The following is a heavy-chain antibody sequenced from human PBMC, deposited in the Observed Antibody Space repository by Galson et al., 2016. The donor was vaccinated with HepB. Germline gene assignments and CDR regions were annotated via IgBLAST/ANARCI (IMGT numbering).Heavy chain of an antibody. CDR2: TNEYGSIT. CDR3: ARDVGGWGRY. CDR1: GFSFSSFW. Sequence: SLRLSCAASGFSFSSFWMHWVRQVPGKELVWVARTNEYGSITDYADSVKGRFTISRDNSKNTLYLQMSSLRAKDTAWSFCARDVGGWGRYWGPGTLVTVAS. J-gene: IGHJ4*02. V-gene: IGHV3-74*01. D-gene: IGHD3-10*01.